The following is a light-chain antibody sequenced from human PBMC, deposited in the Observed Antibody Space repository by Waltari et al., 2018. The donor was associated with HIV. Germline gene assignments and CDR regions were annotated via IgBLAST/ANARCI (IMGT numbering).Light chain of an antibody. CDR2: QVS. Sequence: DIVLTQAPLSLSVTPGQPAPISCKSSQNLLNSDGKTYLYWYLQKPSQPPQLLIYQVSTRFSGVPDRFSGSGSWPYFTLKISRVEAEDVGTYYCMQALELPPTFGQGTKLDIK. J-gene: IGKJ2*01. CDR3: MQALELPPT. V-gene: IGKV2-29*03. CDR1: QNLLNSDGKTY.